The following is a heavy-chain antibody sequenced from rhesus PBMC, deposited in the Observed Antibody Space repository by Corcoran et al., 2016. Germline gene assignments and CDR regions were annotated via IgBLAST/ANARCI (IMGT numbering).Heavy chain of an antibody. CDR3: TRNNWPYRFDY. D-gene: IGHD1-38*01. J-gene: IGHJ4*01. CDR1: GFTFSNYW. CDR2: IKNKADGGAA. Sequence: EVQLVESGGGLVQPGGSLRLSCAASGFTFSNYWMSWVRQAPGKGREWVGFIKNKADGGAAGYAESVKGMFTISRDDLKNILYLQMNSLKTEDTAVYYCTRNNWPYRFDYWGQGVLVTVSS. V-gene: IGHV3S11*01.